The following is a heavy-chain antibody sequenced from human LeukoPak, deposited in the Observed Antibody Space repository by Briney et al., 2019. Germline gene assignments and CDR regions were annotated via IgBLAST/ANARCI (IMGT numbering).Heavy chain of an antibody. J-gene: IGHJ6*02. Sequence: GGSLRLSCAASGFTFSDYYMSWIRQAPGKGLEWVSYISSSGSTIYYADSVKGRFTISRDNAKNSLYLQMNSLRAEDTAVYYCARDLYYYDSSGYYSGLYYYGMDVWGQGTTVTVSS. CDR3: ARDLYYYDSSGYYSGLYYYGMDV. V-gene: IGHV3-11*01. D-gene: IGHD3-22*01. CDR1: GFTFSDYY. CDR2: ISSSGSTI.